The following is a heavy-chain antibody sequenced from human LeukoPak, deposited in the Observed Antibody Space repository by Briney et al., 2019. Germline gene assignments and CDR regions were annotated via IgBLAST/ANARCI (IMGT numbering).Heavy chain of an antibody. CDR1: GFTFSSYA. Sequence: GGSLRLSCEASGFTFSSYAMSWVRQAPGKGLEWVSAISGSGGSTYYADSVKGRFTISRDNSKNTLYLQMNSLRAEDTAVYYCAKGPDITIFGVVIIPLDGMDVWGQGTTVTVSS. CDR3: AKGPDITIFGVVIIPLDGMDV. D-gene: IGHD3-3*01. J-gene: IGHJ6*02. CDR2: ISGSGGST. V-gene: IGHV3-23*01.